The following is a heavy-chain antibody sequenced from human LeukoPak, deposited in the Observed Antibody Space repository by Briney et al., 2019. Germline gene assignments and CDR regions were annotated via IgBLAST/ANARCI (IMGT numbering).Heavy chain of an antibody. Sequence: KPSETLSLTCTVSGGSISSGDYYWSWIRQPPGKGLEWIGYIYYSGSTYYNPSLKSRVTISVDTSKNQFSLKLSSVTAADTAVYYCARVMYGEGVRFDPWGQGTLVTVSS. CDR1: GGSISSGDYY. D-gene: IGHD2-8*01. CDR3: ARVMYGEGVRFDP. V-gene: IGHV4-30-4*08. J-gene: IGHJ5*02. CDR2: IYYSGST.